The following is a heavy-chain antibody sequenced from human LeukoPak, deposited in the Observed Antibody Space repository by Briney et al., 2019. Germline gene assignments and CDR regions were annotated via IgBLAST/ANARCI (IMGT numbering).Heavy chain of an antibody. J-gene: IGHJ4*02. CDR3: AKDRRIFGVVTILDY. CDR1: GFTFSSYA. CDR2: ISGSGGST. D-gene: IGHD3-3*01. V-gene: IGHV3-23*01. Sequence: PGGSLRLSCAASGFTFSSYAMSWVRQAPGKGLEWVSAISGSGGSTYYADSVKGRFTISRDNSKNTLYLQMNSLRAEDTAVYYCAKDRRIFGVVTILDYWGQGTLVTVSS.